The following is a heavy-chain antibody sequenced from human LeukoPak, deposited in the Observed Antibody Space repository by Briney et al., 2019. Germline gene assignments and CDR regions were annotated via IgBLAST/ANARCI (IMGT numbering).Heavy chain of an antibody. J-gene: IGHJ3*02. D-gene: IGHD6-19*01. Sequence: SVKVSCTASGGTFSSYAISWVRQAPGQGLEWMGGIIPIFGIANYAQKFQGRVTITADESTSTAYMELSSLRSEDTAVYYCARDLVAGRGPAMWAFDIWGQGTMVTVSS. CDR3: ARDLVAGRGPAMWAFDI. CDR2: IIPIFGIA. V-gene: IGHV1-69*01. CDR1: GGTFSSYA.